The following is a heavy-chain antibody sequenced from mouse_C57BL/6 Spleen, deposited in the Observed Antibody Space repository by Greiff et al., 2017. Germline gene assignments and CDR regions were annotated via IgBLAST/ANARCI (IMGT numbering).Heavy chain of an antibody. CDR3: ARDYDGDYYAMDY. D-gene: IGHD2-4*01. Sequence: QVTLKESGPGILQSSQTLSLTCSFSGFSLSTSGMGVSWIRQPSGKGLEWLAHIYWDDDKRYNSSLKSRLTISKDTSRNQVFLKITSVDTADTATYYCARDYDGDYYAMDYWGQGTSVTVSS. CDR1: GFSLSTSGMG. V-gene: IGHV8-12*01. J-gene: IGHJ4*01. CDR2: IYWDDDK.